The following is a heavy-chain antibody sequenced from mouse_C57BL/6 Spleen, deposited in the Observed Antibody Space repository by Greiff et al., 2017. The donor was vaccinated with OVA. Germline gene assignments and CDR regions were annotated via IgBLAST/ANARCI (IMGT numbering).Heavy chain of an antibody. CDR2: IDPSDSYT. V-gene: IGHV1-69*01. CDR1: GYTFTSYW. J-gene: IGHJ3*01. Sequence: VQLQQPGAELVMPGASVKLSCKASGYTFTSYWMHWVKQRPGQGLEWIGEIDPSDSYTNYNQKFKGKSTLTVDKSSSTAYLPLRSRTSEDSAVYYCARSGDYSNWSCAYWGQGTLVTVSA. CDR3: ARSGDYSNWSCAY. D-gene: IGHD2-5*01.